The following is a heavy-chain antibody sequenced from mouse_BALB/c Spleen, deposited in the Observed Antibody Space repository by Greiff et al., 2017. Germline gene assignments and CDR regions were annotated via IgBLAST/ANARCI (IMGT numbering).Heavy chain of an antibody. Sequence: VQLQQSGTVLARPGASVKMSCKASGYSFTSYWMHWVKQRPGQGLEWIGAIYPGNSDTSYNQKFKGKAKLTAVTSASTAYMELSSLTNEDSAVYYCTRGKYYGSKSPYFDVWGAGTTVTVSS. D-gene: IGHD1-1*01. CDR1: GYSFTSYW. CDR3: TRGKYYGSKSPYFDV. V-gene: IGHV1-5*01. J-gene: IGHJ1*01. CDR2: IYPGNSDT.